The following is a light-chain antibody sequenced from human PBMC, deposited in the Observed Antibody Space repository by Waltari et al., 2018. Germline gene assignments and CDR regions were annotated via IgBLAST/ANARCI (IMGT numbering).Light chain of an antibody. CDR2: DDN. Sequence: QSALTQPASVSGSPGQSITISCTGTSSDVGNYNLVSWYQQYPGKAPKVMIYDDNRRPSGVSDRFSGSKSGNTASLTISGVQAEGEADYYCCSYAGSYTWVFGGGTKLTVL. V-gene: IGLV2-23*01. CDR3: CSYAGSYTWV. J-gene: IGLJ3*02. CDR1: SSDVGNYNL.